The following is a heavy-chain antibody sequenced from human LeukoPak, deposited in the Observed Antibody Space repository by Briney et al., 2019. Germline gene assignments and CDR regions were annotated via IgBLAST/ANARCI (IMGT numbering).Heavy chain of an antibody. CDR1: GFTFSSYG. CDR2: IWYDGINK. CDR3: TRERKSGIAAFDY. J-gene: IGHJ4*02. V-gene: IGHV3-33*01. Sequence: GRSLRLSCAASGFTFSSYGMHWVRPAPGKGLEWVAVIWYDGINKFHADSVRGRFTISRDNSKNTVYLQMNSLRAEDTAVYYCTRERKSGIAAFDYWGQGTLVTVSS. D-gene: IGHD6-13*01.